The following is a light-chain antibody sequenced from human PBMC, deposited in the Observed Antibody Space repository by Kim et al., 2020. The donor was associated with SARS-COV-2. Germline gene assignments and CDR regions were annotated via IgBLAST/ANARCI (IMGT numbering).Light chain of an antibody. Sequence: PGKTASRACSGDKMGVKYACWNQRKPGLSPMLVIYQDSKRPSGIPERFSGSNSGNTATLTIGGTQAMDEAGYYWQAWDSSYVFGTGTKVTVL. CDR1: KMGVKY. CDR3: QAWDSSYV. CDR2: QDS. J-gene: IGLJ1*01. V-gene: IGLV3-1*01.